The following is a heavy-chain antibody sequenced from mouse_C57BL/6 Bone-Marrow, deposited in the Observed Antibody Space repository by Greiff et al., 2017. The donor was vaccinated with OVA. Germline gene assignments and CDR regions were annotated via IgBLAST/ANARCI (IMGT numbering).Heavy chain of an antibody. J-gene: IGHJ1*03. CDR1: GYTFTSYW. Sequence: QVQLQQPGAELVKPGASVKLSCKASGYTFTSYWMHWVKQRPGQGLEWIGMIHPNSGSTNYNEKFKSKATLTVDKSSSTAYMQLSSLTSEDSAVYYCADYYGSSYGWYFDVWGTGTTVTVSS. V-gene: IGHV1-64*01. CDR2: IHPNSGST. D-gene: IGHD1-1*01. CDR3: ADYYGSSYGWYFDV.